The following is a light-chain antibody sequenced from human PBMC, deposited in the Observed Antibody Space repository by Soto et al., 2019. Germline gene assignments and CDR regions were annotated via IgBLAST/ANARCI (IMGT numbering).Light chain of an antibody. Sequence: EIVLTQSPATLSLSPGERATLSCRASQSVSSYLAWYQQKPGQAPRLLIYDASNRATGIPARFSGSGSGTDFTLTISSLEPEDFAVYYCQQRSNWLTVRPGTKVDIK. V-gene: IGKV3-11*01. CDR3: QQRSNWLT. CDR2: DAS. J-gene: IGKJ3*01. CDR1: QSVSSY.